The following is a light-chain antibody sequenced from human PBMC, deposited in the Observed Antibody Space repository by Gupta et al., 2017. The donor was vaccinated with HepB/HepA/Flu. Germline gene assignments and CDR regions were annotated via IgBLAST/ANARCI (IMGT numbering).Light chain of an antibody. CDR2: RNN. Sequence: QAGLTQPPSVSKALGQTATLTCTGNSNDVGNEGAAWLQQHQGHPPKLLFYRNNNRPSGISERFSSSRSGNTVSLTITGLQTEDEADYYCSAWDRSLSFVIFGGGTELTVL. CDR3: SAWDRSLSFVI. J-gene: IGLJ2*01. V-gene: IGLV10-54*04. CDR1: SNDVGNEG.